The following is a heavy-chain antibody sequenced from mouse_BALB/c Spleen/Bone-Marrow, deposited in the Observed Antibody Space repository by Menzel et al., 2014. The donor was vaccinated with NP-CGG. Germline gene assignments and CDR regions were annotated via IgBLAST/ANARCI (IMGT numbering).Heavy chain of an antibody. V-gene: IGHV6-6*02. Sequence: EVQVVESGGGLVQPGGSMKLSCVASGFTFSNYWMNWVRQSPEKGLEWVAEIRLKSNNYATYYAESVKGRFTISRDDSKSSVYLQMNNLRAEDTGIYYCAGGGFYFDYWGQGTTLTVSS. CDR2: IRLKSNNYAT. CDR3: AGGGFYFDY. CDR1: GFTFSNYW. J-gene: IGHJ2*01.